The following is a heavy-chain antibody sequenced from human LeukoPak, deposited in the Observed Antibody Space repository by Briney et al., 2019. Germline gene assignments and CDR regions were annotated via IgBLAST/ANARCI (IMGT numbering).Heavy chain of an antibody. CDR1: XXGXY. CDR3: ARGQDIVAVVAARNWFDP. D-gene: IGHD2-15*01. Sequence: XXGXYWSWIRQPPGKGLEWIGEINHSGSTNYNPSLKSRVTISVDTYKNQFSLKLSSVTAADTAVYYCARGQDIVAVVAARNWFDPWGQGTLVTVSS. V-gene: IGHV4-34*01. CDR2: INHSGST. J-gene: IGHJ5*02.